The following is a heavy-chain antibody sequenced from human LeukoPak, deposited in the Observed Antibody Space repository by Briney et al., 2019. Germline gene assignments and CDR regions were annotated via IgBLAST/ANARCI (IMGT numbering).Heavy chain of an antibody. V-gene: IGHV4-38-2*02. D-gene: IGHD3-10*01. CDR1: GYSISSGYY. Sequence: PSETLSLTCTVSGYSISSGYYWGWIRQPPGKGLEWIGSIYHSGSTDYNPSLKSRLSISVDTSKIQFSLRLSSVTVADTAAYYCARTPLRGATFFTSYPNWFDTWGQGTLVTVSS. J-gene: IGHJ5*02. CDR2: IYHSGST. CDR3: ARTPLRGATFFTSYPNWFDT.